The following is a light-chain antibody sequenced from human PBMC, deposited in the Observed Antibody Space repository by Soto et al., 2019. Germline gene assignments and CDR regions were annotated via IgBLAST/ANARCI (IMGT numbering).Light chain of an antibody. V-gene: IGKV3-11*01. J-gene: IGKJ1*01. Sequence: EIVLTQSPATLSLSPGERATLSCRASQSVSSYLAWYQQKPGQAPRLLIYDASNRATGIPARFSGSGSGTDFTLTISSLKPEAFAVYYGQQRSNGRLSWTFGQGTKVEIK. CDR2: DAS. CDR3: QQRSNGRLSWT. CDR1: QSVSSY.